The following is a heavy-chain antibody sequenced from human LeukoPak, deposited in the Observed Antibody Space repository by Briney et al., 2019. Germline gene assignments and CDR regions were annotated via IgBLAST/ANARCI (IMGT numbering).Heavy chain of an antibody. J-gene: IGHJ4*02. D-gene: IGHD6-25*01. CDR1: GFTFNSYW. CDR2: INNDGSST. CDR3: AREPQRRFRFDY. Sequence: PGGSLRLSCAASGFTFNSYWMHWVRQAPGKGLVWVSRINNDGSSTDYADSVKGRFTISRDNSKNTLYLQMNSLRAEDTAVYYCAREPQRRFRFDYWGQGTLVTVSS. V-gene: IGHV3-74*01.